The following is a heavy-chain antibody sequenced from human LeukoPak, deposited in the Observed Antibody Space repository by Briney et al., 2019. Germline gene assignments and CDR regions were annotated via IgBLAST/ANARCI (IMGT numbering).Heavy chain of an antibody. Sequence: GGSLRLSCAASGFTFSSYWMSWVRQAPGKGLEWVANIKQDGSEKNYVDSVKGRFTISRDNAKNSLYLQMNSLRAEDTAVYYCAKDLRWNQFDYWGQGTLVTVSS. V-gene: IGHV3-7*03. D-gene: IGHD1-1*01. CDR3: AKDLRWNQFDY. CDR2: IKQDGSEK. CDR1: GFTFSSYW. J-gene: IGHJ4*02.